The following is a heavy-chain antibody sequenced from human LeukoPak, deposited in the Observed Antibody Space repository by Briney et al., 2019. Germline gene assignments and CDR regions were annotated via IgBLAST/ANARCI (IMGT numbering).Heavy chain of an antibody. CDR3: ARELPGAIRIAAAGTQMIDY. Sequence: SETLSLTCTVSGGSISSSSYYWSWIRQPAGKGLEWIGRIYTTGSTNYNPSLTSRVTISLDTSKNQFSLKLSSVTAADTAVYYCARELPGAIRIAAAGTQMIDYWGQGTLVTVSS. D-gene: IGHD6-13*01. V-gene: IGHV4-61*02. CDR1: GGSISSSSYY. J-gene: IGHJ4*02. CDR2: IYTTGST.